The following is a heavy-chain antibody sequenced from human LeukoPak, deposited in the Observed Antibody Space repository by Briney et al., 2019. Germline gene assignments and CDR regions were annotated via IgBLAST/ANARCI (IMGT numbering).Heavy chain of an antibody. CDR3: AKHVVVTAILSSPDAFDI. J-gene: IGHJ3*02. D-gene: IGHD2-21*02. CDR2: ISGSGGST. Sequence: GGTLRLSCAASGFTFSSYGMSWVRQAPGKGLEWVSAISGSGGSTYYADSVKGRFTISRDNSKNTLYLQMNSLRAEDTAVYYCAKHVVVTAILSSPDAFDIWGQGTMVTVSS. V-gene: IGHV3-23*01. CDR1: GFTFSSYG.